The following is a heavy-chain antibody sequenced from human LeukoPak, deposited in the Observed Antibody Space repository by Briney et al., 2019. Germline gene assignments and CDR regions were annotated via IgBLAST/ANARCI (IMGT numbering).Heavy chain of an antibody. CDR3: ARDLGYCSGGSCYSLRAFDI. V-gene: IGHV4-59*01. D-gene: IGHD2-15*01. CDR1: GGSISSYY. J-gene: IGHJ3*02. Sequence: PSETLSLTCTVSGGSISSYYWSWIRQPPRKGLEWIGYIYYSGSTNYNPSLKSRVTISVDTSKNQFSLKLGSVTAADTAVYYCARDLGYCSGGSCYSLRAFDIWGQGTMVTVSS. CDR2: IYYSGST.